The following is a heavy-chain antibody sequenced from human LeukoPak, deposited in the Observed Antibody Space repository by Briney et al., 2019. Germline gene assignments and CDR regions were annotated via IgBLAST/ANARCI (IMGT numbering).Heavy chain of an antibody. Sequence: ASVKVSCKASGYTFTSYGISWARQAPGQGLEWMGWISAYNGNTNYAQKLQGRVIMTTDTSTSIAYMELRSLRSDDTAVYYCARDSREHYYDSSGRFNWFDPWGQGTLVTVSS. D-gene: IGHD3-22*01. CDR3: ARDSREHYYDSSGRFNWFDP. CDR1: GYTFTSYG. J-gene: IGHJ5*02. CDR2: ISAYNGNT. V-gene: IGHV1-18*01.